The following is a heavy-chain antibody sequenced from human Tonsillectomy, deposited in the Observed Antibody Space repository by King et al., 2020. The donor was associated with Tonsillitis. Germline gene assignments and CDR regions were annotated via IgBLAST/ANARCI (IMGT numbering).Heavy chain of an antibody. CDR3: AHWGAHIGPYYYYYMDV. Sequence: TLQESGPTLVKPTQTLTLTCTFSGFSLSTSGVGVGWIRQPPGKALEWLALIYWDDDKRYSPSLKSRLTITKDTSKNQVVLTMTNMDPVDTATYYCAHWGAHIGPYYYYYMDVWGKGTTVTVSS. J-gene: IGHJ6*03. D-gene: IGHD2-21*01. V-gene: IGHV2-5*02. CDR1: GFSLSTSGVG. CDR2: IYWDDDK.